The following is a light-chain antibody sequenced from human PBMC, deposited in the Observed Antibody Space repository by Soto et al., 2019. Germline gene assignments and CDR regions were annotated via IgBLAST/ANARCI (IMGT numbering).Light chain of an antibody. V-gene: IGKV3-15*01. Sequence: EIVMTQSPATLSVSPGERATLSCRASQSVSSNLAWYQQKPGQAPRLLIYGASTRATGIPARFSGSGSGTEFTLTISSLQSEDFAVYYCLQYNNWPPVGFTFGPGTKVDIK. CDR2: GAS. J-gene: IGKJ3*01. CDR1: QSVSSN. CDR3: LQYNNWPPVGFT.